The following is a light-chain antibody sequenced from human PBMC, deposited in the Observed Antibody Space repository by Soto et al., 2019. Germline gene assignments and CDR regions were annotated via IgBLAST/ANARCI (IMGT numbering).Light chain of an antibody. CDR3: QQSYSTPLFT. Sequence: DIPMTQSPSSLSASVGDRVTITCRASQSVSSYLNWYQQKPGKAPKLLIYAASSLQSGVPSRFSGGGSGTDFTLTISSPQPEDFATYYCQQSYSTPLFTFGPGTTVDVK. J-gene: IGKJ3*01. V-gene: IGKV1-39*01. CDR1: QSVSSY. CDR2: AAS.